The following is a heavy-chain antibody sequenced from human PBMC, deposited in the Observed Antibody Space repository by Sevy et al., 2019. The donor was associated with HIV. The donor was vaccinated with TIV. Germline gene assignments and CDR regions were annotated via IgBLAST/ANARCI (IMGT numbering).Heavy chain of an antibody. CDR1: GFTFDDFA. CDR3: AKDSGARGIAVVAN. D-gene: IGHD6-19*01. Sequence: GGSLRLSCAASGFTFDDFAMHWVRQVPGKGLEWVSGLNWDSGSVAYADSVKGRFTISRDNAKNALFLQMNSLRAEDTDLYYCAKDSGARGIAVVANWGQGTLVTVSS. V-gene: IGHV3-9*01. J-gene: IGHJ4*02. CDR2: LNWDSGSV.